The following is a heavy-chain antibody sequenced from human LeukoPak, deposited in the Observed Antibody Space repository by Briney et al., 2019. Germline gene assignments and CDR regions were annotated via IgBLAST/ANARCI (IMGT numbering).Heavy chain of an antibody. D-gene: IGHD6-13*01. Sequence: GRSLRLSCAASGFTFSSYGMHWVRQAPGKGLEWVAVISYDGSNKYYADSVKGRFTISRDNAKNSLYLQMNSLRAEDTALYYCARGLAAASATASAYWGQGTLVTASS. CDR2: ISYDGSNK. CDR1: GFTFSSYG. CDR3: ARGLAAASATASAY. J-gene: IGHJ4*02. V-gene: IGHV3-30*03.